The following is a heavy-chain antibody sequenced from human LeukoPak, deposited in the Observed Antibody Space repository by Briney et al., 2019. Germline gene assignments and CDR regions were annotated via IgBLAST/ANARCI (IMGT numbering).Heavy chain of an antibody. J-gene: IGHJ4*02. CDR1: GGTFSSYA. D-gene: IGHD3-10*01. V-gene: IGHV1-69*01. CDR3: AFGSGSLAIPEKTHFDY. CDR2: IIPIFGTA. Sequence: GASVKVSCXASGGTFSSYAISWVRQAPGQGLEWMGGIIPIFGTANYAQKFQGRVTITADESTSTAYMELSSLRSEDTAVYYCAFGSGSLAIPEKTHFDYWGQGTLVTVSS.